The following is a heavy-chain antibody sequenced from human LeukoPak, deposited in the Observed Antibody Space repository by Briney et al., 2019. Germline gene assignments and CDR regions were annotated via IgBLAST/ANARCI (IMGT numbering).Heavy chain of an antibody. CDR2: IQQEGSEK. CDR3: ARGLCSGGSCYPPLYVAYFDY. CDR1: GFTFSSYW. Sequence: PGGSLRLSCAASGFTFSSYWMSWVRQAPGKGLEWVANIQQEGSEKYSVDSVKGRFTISRDNAKNSLYLQMNSLRAEDAAVYYCARGLCSGGSCYPPLYVAYFDYWGQGTLVTVSS. J-gene: IGHJ4*02. D-gene: IGHD2-15*01. V-gene: IGHV3-7*04.